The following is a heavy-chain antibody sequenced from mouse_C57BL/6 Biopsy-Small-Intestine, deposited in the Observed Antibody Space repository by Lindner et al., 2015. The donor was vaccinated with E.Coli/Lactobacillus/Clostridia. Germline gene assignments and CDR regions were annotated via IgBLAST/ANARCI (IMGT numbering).Heavy chain of an antibody. V-gene: IGHV1-83*01. CDR2: DPEDAKPI. D-gene: IGHD1-1*02. CDR3: ASHLIRFLEYKPRGGMDL. CDR1: YTLTEVSM. Sequence: SVKVSCKVSGYTLTEVSMHWVRQAPGKGLEWMGGFDPEDAKPIYAQKFQGRVTMTEDTSTDTGYMELRSLRPEDTAVYYCAASHLIRFLEYKPRGGMDLWGQGTTVTVSS. J-gene: IGHJ1*01.